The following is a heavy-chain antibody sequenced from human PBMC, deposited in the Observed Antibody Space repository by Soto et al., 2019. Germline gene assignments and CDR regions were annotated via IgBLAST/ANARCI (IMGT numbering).Heavy chain of an antibody. Sequence: PSETLSLTCTVSGGSVSSGSYYWSWIRQPPGKGLEWIGYIYYSGSTNYNPSLKSRVTISVDTSKNQFSLKLSSVTAADTAVYYCARDYGSRGHEYYYGMDVWGQGTTVTVSS. V-gene: IGHV4-61*01. D-gene: IGHD3-10*01. CDR2: IYYSGST. CDR3: ARDYGSRGHEYYYGMDV. J-gene: IGHJ6*02. CDR1: GGSVSSGSYY.